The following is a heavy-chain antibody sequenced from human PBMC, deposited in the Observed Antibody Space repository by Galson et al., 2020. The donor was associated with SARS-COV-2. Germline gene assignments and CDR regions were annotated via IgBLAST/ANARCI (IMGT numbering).Heavy chain of an antibody. Sequence: SDTLSLTCTVYVESISSYSWSGIRQPPGKGLEWIGYIYYDGSTNLNPALNSRVTIEPDMSRNQFSLKVTSMTAADTAVYYCARISRAKWSDGSCSKITWDFDYWGQGTLVTVSS. CDR1: VESISSYS. V-gene: IGHV4-59*07. J-gene: IGHJ4*02. D-gene: IGHD2-15*01. CDR3: ARISRAKWSDGSCSKITWDFDY. CDR2: IYYDGST.